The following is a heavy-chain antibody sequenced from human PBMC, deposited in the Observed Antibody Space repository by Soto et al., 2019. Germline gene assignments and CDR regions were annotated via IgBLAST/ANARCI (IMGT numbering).Heavy chain of an antibody. CDR1: GGSISSYY. Sequence: QVQLQESGPGLVKPSETLSLTCTVSGGSISSYYWSWIRQPPGKGLEWIGYIYYSGSTNYHPSLKSRVTISVDTSKNQFSLKLSSVTAADTAVYYCARPLFGRGNWFDPWGQGTLVTVSS. J-gene: IGHJ5*02. CDR3: ARPLFGRGNWFDP. D-gene: IGHD3-10*01. V-gene: IGHV4-59*01. CDR2: IYYSGST.